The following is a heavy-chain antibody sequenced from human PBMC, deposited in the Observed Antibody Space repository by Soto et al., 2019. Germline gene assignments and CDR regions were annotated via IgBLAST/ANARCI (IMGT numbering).Heavy chain of an antibody. D-gene: IGHD3-22*01. CDR1: GFTFSSSV. CDR2: IWYDGSNK. CDR3: AKAHYYDSSPPDY. J-gene: IGHJ4*02. Sequence: QVQLVESGGGVVQPGRSLRLSCAASGFTFSSSVMHWVRQAPGKGLEWVAVIWYDGSNKYYADSVKGRFTISRDNSKTTLYLQMNSLRAEDTAVYYCAKAHYYDSSPPDYWGQVTLVTVSS. V-gene: IGHV3-33*06.